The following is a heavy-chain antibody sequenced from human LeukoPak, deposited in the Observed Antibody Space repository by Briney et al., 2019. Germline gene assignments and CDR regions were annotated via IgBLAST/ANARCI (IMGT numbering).Heavy chain of an antibody. J-gene: IGHJ4*02. Sequence: GGSLRLSCAASGFTFDDYGTSWVRHAPGKGLGWVSGINWNGGSTGYADSVKGRFTISRDNAKNCLYLQMNSLRAEDTALYYCARDRNTDFWSGYYTNYFDDWGQGTLVTVSS. CDR1: GFTFDDYG. D-gene: IGHD3-3*01. CDR2: INWNGGST. CDR3: ARDRNTDFWSGYYTNYFDD. V-gene: IGHV3-20*04.